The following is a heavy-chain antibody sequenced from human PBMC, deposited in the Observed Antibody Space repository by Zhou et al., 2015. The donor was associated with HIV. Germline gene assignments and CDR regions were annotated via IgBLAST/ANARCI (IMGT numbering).Heavy chain of an antibody. V-gene: IGHV1-69*12. CDR3: ARGAYYDSSGYYSDADYYYGMDV. D-gene: IGHD3-22*01. CDR1: GGTFSSYA. CDR2: IIPIFGTA. Sequence: QVQLVQSGAEVKKPGSSVKVSCKASGGTFSSYAISWVRQAPGQGLEWMGGIIPIFGTANYAQKFQGRVTITADESTSTAYMELSSLRSEDTAVYYCARGAYYDSSGYYSDADYYYGMDVWGQGTTVTVSS. J-gene: IGHJ6*02.